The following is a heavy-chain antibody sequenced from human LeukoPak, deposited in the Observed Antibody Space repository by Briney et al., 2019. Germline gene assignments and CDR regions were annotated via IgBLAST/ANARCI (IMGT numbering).Heavy chain of an antibody. J-gene: IGHJ5*02. V-gene: IGHV3-23*01. Sequence: GGSLRLSCAASGFTFSSYAMSWVRQAPGKGLEWVSAISGSGGSTYYADSVKGRFTISRDNSKNTLYLQMNSLRAEDTAVYYCAKDKTRYDYVWGSYRYTYQTGNNWFDPWGQGTLVTVSS. CDR1: GFTFSSYA. D-gene: IGHD3-16*02. CDR3: AKDKTRYDYVWGSYRYTYQTGNNWFDP. CDR2: ISGSGGST.